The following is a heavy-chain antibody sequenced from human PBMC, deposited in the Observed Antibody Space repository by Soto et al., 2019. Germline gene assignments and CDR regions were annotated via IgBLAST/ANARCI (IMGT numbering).Heavy chain of an antibody. V-gene: IGHV3-21*01. CDR3: ARDRESTYYYYGMDV. CDR1: GFTFSSYS. Sequence: PGGSLRLSCAASGFTFSSYSMNWVRQAPGKGLEWVSSISSSSSYIYYADSVKGRFTISRDNAKNSLYLQMNSLRAEDTAVYYCARDRESTYYYYGMDVWGQGITVTVSS. D-gene: IGHD3-10*01. CDR2: ISSSSSYI. J-gene: IGHJ6*02.